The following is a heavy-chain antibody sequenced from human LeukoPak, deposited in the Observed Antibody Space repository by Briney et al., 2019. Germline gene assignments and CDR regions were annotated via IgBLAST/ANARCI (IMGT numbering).Heavy chain of an antibody. Sequence: AGGSLRLSCAASGFTFSSYGMHWVRQAPGKGLEWVAVIWYDGSNKYYADSVKGRFTISRDNSKNTLYLQMNSLRAEDTAVYYCAKPASSGWYCDAFDIWGQGTMVTVSS. J-gene: IGHJ3*02. V-gene: IGHV3-33*06. CDR3: AKPASSGWYCDAFDI. CDR2: IWYDGSNK. D-gene: IGHD6-19*01. CDR1: GFTFSSYG.